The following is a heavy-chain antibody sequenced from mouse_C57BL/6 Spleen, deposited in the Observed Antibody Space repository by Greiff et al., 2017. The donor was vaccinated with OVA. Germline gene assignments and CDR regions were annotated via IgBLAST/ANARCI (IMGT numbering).Heavy chain of an antibody. V-gene: IGHV1-9*01. J-gene: IGHJ4*01. CDR3: ARGVLYYGSSYAMDY. CDR2: ILPGSGST. Sequence: VMLVESGAELMKPGASVKLSCKATGYTFTGYWIEWVKQRPGHGLEWIGEILPGSGSTNYNEKFKGKATFTADTSSNTAYMQLSSLTTEDSAIYYGARGVLYYGSSYAMDYWGQGTSVTVSS. D-gene: IGHD1-1*01. CDR1: GYTFTGYW.